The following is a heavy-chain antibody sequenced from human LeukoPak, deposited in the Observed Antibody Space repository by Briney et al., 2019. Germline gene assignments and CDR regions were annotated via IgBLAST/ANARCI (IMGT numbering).Heavy chain of an antibody. J-gene: IGHJ6*04. Sequence: GGSLRLSCAASGFTFSSYWMSWVRQAPGKGLEWVANIKQDGSEKYYVDSVKGRFTISRDNAKNSLYLQRNSLRAEATAVYYCARYCSSTSCYPVDRNMDVWGIGTTVTVSS. CDR2: IKQDGSEK. V-gene: IGHV3-7*01. CDR3: ARYCSSTSCYPVDRNMDV. CDR1: GFTFSSYW. D-gene: IGHD2-2*01.